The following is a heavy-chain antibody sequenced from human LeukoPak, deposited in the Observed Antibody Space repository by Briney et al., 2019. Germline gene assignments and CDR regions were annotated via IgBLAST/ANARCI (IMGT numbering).Heavy chain of an antibody. V-gene: IGHV4-4*02. Sequence: SETLSLTCAVSGGSISRSNWWSWVRQPPGKGLEWIGEIYHSGSTNYNPSLKSRATISVDTSKNQFSLKLSSVTAADTAVYYCARDRYYYDSSGYRDAFDIWRQGTMVTVSS. D-gene: IGHD3-22*01. CDR2: IYHSGST. CDR3: ARDRYYYDSSGYRDAFDI. CDR1: GGSISRSNW. J-gene: IGHJ3*02.